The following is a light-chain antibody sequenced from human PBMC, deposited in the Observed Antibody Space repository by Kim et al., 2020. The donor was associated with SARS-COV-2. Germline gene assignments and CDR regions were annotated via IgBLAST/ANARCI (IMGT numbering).Light chain of an antibody. CDR2: INN. J-gene: IGLJ2*01. V-gene: IGLV1-44*01. CDR3: EAWDDSMIGYVV. Sequence: QRVNISCSGSSSNSGSNSVNWYQQLPGTAPNLLIYINNQRPSGVPARFSGSKSGTSASLATRGLQSEDEADDYCEAWDDSMIGYVVFGGGTQLTV. CDR1: SSNSGSNS.